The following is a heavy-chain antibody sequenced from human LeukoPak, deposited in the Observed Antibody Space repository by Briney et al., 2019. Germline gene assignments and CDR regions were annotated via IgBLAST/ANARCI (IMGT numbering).Heavy chain of an antibody. CDR3: ARDMVRGSFDY. Sequence: PGESLRLSCAASGFTFTTYWMSWVRQAPGKGLEWVSYISSSGSTIYYADSVKGRFTISRDNAKNSLYLQMNSLRAEDTAVYYCARDMVRGSFDYWGQGTLVTVSS. CDR1: GFTFTTYW. V-gene: IGHV3-48*04. CDR2: ISSSGSTI. D-gene: IGHD3-10*01. J-gene: IGHJ4*02.